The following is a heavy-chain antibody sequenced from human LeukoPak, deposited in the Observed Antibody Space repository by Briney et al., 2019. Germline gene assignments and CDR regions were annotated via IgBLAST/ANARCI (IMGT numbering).Heavy chain of an antibody. CDR1: GFTFSSYG. CDR3: ATLAPGEDSSGYYPNDAFDI. CDR2: ISYDGSNK. J-gene: IGHJ3*02. Sequence: GGSLRLSCAASGFTFSSYGMHWVRQAPGKGLEWVAVISYDGSNKYYADSVEGRFTISRDNSKNTLYLQMNSLRAEDTAVYYCATLAPGEDSSGYYPNDAFDIWGQGTMVTVSS. V-gene: IGHV3-30*03. D-gene: IGHD3-22*01.